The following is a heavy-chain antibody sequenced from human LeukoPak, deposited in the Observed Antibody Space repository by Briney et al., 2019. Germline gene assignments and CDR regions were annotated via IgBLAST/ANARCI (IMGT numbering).Heavy chain of an antibody. Sequence: ASVKVPCKASGYPFSSYGISWVRQAPGQGLEWMAWISAYDGNTHSAQKVQGRVTLTTDTSTRTAYMELTSLTSDDTAVYYCARDAPVKVRGVIKVALFDNWGQGTLVTVSS. V-gene: IGHV1-18*01. J-gene: IGHJ4*02. CDR1: GYPFSSYG. D-gene: IGHD3-10*01. CDR2: ISAYDGNT. CDR3: ARDAPVKVRGVIKVALFDN.